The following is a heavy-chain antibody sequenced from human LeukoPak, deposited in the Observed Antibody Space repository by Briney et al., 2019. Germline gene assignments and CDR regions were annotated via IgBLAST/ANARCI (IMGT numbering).Heavy chain of an antibody. V-gene: IGHV3-13*04. D-gene: IGHD3-10*01. CDR3: ARERLLWFGEYGMDV. Sequence: GGSLRLSCAASGFTLSSYDMHWVRQATGKGLEWVSAIGTAGDTYYPGSVKGRFTISRENAKNSLYLQMNSLRAGDTAVYYCARERLLWFGEYGMDVWGQGTTVTVSS. CDR2: IGTAGDT. J-gene: IGHJ6*02. CDR1: GFTLSSYD.